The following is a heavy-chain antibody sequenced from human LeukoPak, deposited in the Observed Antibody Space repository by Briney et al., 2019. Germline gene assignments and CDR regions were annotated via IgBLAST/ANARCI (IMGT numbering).Heavy chain of an antibody. CDR1: GFTFSSYG. CDR2: IRYDGGNK. Sequence: GGSLRLSCTASGFTFSSYGMHWVRQAPGKGLEWVAFIRYDGGNKYYADSVKGRFTISRDNAKNSLYLQMNSLRAEDTAVYYCARSGVLWFGELSAFDIWGQGTMVTVSS. D-gene: IGHD3-10*01. V-gene: IGHV3-30*02. J-gene: IGHJ3*02. CDR3: ARSGVLWFGELSAFDI.